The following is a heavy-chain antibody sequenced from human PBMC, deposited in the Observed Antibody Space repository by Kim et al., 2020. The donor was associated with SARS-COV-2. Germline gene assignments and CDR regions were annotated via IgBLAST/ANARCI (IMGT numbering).Heavy chain of an antibody. D-gene: IGHD6-6*01. J-gene: IGHJ2*01. Sequence: SETLSLTCTVSGGSISSGGYYWSWIRQHPGKGLEWIGYIYYSGSTYYTLSLKSRVTISVDTSKNQFSLKLSSVTAAATAVYYCAGEDRQLVGSLTPFHWYLDLWGRGTLVTVSS. V-gene: IGHV4-31*03. CDR2: IYYSGST. CDR1: GGSISSGGYY. CDR3: AGEDRQLVGSLTPFHWYLDL.